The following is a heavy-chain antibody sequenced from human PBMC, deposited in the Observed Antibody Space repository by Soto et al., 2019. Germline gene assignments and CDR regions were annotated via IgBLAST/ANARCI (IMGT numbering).Heavy chain of an antibody. D-gene: IGHD3-16*02. V-gene: IGHV4-39*01. CDR3: TRHSYTHPSIVDY. CDR2: IFFTGSP. J-gene: IGHJ4*02. Sequence: SETLSLTCNLSGDSLNNNNYYWGWIRQSPGTGLEWIASIFFTGSPQSNPSLRRRLTISVDTSENHFPLELSSVTATDTAIYFCTRHSYTHPSIVDYWGQGTRVTVSS. CDR1: GDSLNNNNYY.